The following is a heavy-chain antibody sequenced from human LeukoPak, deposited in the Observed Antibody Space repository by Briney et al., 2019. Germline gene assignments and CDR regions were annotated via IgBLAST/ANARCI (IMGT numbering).Heavy chain of an antibody. D-gene: IGHD7-27*01. J-gene: IGHJ4*02. CDR2: IHPGRGDT. Sequence: ASVKVSCKASGYTFVDHYIHWVRQAPGQGIEWMGWIHPGRGDTNIAQKFQGRVSLTRDMSISTAYMELSRLTSDDTAVYYCARDHNWGPDYWGQGTLVSVSS. V-gene: IGHV1-2*02. CDR3: ARDHNWGPDY. CDR1: GYTFVDHY.